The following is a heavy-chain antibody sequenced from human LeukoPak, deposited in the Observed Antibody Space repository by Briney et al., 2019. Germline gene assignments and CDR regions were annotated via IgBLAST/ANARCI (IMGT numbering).Heavy chain of an antibody. CDR3: ARDRGYSSSPGEGY. CDR1: GGTFSSYA. Sequence: SVKVSCKASGGTFSSYAISWVRQDPGQGLEWMGGIIPIFGTANYAQKFQGRVTITADESTSTAYMELSSLRSEDTAVYYCARDRGYSSSPGEGYWGQGTLVTVSS. CDR2: IIPIFGTA. J-gene: IGHJ4*02. V-gene: IGHV1-69*13. D-gene: IGHD6-13*01.